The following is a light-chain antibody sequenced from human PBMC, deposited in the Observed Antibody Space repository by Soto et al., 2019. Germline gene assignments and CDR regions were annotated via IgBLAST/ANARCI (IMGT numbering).Light chain of an antibody. CDR2: EVS. CDR1: SSDVGGYNY. J-gene: IGLJ1*01. CDR3: SSYTSSSPYV. Sequence: QSALAHPASVSGSPGQSITISCTGTSSDVGGYNYVSWYQQHPGKAPKLMIYEVSNRPSGVSNRFSGSKSGNTASLTISGLQAEDEADYYCSSYTSSSPYVFGTWTKVTVL. V-gene: IGLV2-14*01.